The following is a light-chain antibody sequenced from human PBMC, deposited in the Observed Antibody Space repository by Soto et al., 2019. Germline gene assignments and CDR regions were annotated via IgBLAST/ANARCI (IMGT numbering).Light chain of an antibody. CDR2: EAS. CDR1: QDITNS. CDR3: QQYRAYPII. V-gene: IGKV1-16*01. Sequence: DIQMTQSPSSLSASVGDTVTITCRASQDITNSLAWFQHKPGKAPTSLIYEASTLHSGVPSRFSGSGSGTDFTLTITSLQPEDFATYYCQQYRAYPIIFGQGTRLEIK. J-gene: IGKJ5*01.